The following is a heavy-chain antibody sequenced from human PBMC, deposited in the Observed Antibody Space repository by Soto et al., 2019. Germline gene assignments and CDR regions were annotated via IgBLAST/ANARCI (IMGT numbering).Heavy chain of an antibody. CDR2: IWYDGSNK. J-gene: IGHJ4*02. D-gene: IGHD3-10*01. CDR1: GFSFSSYG. CDR3: ARDRRLYGSGSLSGY. Sequence: GGSLRLSCAASGFSFSSYGMHWVRQAPGKGLEWVAVIWYDGSNKYYVDSVKGRFTISRDNSKNTLYLQMNSLRAEDTAVYYCARDRRLYGSGSLSGYWGQGTLVTVSS. V-gene: IGHV3-33*01.